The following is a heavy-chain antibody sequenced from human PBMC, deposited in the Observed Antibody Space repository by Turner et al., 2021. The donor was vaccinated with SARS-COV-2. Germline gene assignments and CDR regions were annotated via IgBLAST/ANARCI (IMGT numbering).Heavy chain of an antibody. CDR2: ISSSSSYI. D-gene: IGHD3-22*01. Sequence: EVQLVESGGGLVKPGGSLRLSGAASGFTFSTYRMTGVRQAPGKGLEWVSSISSSSSYIYYANSVKGRLTISRDNAKNSLYLQMNSLRAEDTAVYYCARARWHYYDSSGYYPDAFDIWGQGTMVTVSS. CDR1: GFTFSTYR. CDR3: ARARWHYYDSSGYYPDAFDI. J-gene: IGHJ3*02. V-gene: IGHV3-21*01.